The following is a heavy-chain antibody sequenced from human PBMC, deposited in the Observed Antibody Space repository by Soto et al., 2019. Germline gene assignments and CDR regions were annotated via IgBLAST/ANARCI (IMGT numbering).Heavy chain of an antibody. V-gene: IGHV4-59*01. D-gene: IGHD6-6*01. CDR2: IYYSGST. Sequence: SETLSLTCTVSGGSISSYYWSWIRQPPGKGLEWIGYIYYSGSTNYNPSLKSRVTISVDTSKNQFSLKLSSVTAADTAVYYCARDPPSIAARFDYWGQGTLVTVSS. J-gene: IGHJ4*02. CDR1: GGSISSYY. CDR3: ARDPPSIAARFDY.